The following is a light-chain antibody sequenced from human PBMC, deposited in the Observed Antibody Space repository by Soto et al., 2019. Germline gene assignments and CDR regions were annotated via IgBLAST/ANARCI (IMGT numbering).Light chain of an antibody. CDR2: DAS. CDR3: QQYNSYWYT. V-gene: IGKV1-5*01. Sequence: DIQMTQSPSTPSASVGDRVIITCWASQSISTWLAWYQQKPGKAPNLLIYDASTLQSGVPLRFSGSGSGTEFTLTISSLQPDDFATYYCQQYNSYWYTFGQGTRLEIK. J-gene: IGKJ2*01. CDR1: QSISTW.